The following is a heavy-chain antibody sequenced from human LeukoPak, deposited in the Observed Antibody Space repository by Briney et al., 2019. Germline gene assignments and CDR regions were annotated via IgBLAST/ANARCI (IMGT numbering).Heavy chain of an antibody. CDR1: GGTFSSYA. V-gene: IGHV1-69*13. CDR3: ATQNVDTAMVTVWFDP. Sequence: ASVKVSCKASGGTFSSYAISGVRQAPGQGLEWMGGIFPIFGTANYAQKFQGRVTITADESTSTAYMELSSLRSEDTAVYYCATQNVDTAMVTVWFDPWGQGTLVTVSS. J-gene: IGHJ5*02. D-gene: IGHD5-18*01. CDR2: IFPIFGTA.